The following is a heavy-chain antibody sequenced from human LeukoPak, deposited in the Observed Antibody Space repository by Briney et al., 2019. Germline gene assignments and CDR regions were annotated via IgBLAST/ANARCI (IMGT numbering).Heavy chain of an antibody. CDR2: ISSSSEAI. CDR3: AREEYYDTIGYSDY. D-gene: IGHD3-22*01. CDR1: GFTFSIYH. J-gene: IGHJ4*02. V-gene: IGHV3-48*02. Sequence: GRSLRLSCAASGFTFSIYHMNWVRQAPGKGLGWISYISSSSEAIYYADSVKGRFIISRDNAKNSLFVQMNSMRDDDTAVYYCAREEYYDTIGYSDYWGQGTLVTVCS.